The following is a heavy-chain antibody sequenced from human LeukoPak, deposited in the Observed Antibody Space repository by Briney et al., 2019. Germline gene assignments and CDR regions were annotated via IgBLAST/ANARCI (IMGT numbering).Heavy chain of an antibody. D-gene: IGHD6-6*01. CDR3: ARHRSDISSSPIDY. CDR2: INPSDSDT. Sequence: GESLKISCKGSGYSFTSYWIGWVRQMPGKGLEWMVIINPSDSDTRYCPSFQGQVTISADKSISTAYLQWTSLKGSDTAMYYCARHRSDISSSPIDYWGQGTLVTVSS. CDR1: GYSFTSYW. V-gene: IGHV5-51*01. J-gene: IGHJ4*02.